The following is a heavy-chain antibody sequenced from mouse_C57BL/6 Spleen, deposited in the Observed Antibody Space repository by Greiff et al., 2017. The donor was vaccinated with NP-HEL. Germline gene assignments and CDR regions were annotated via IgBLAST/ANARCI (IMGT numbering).Heavy chain of an antibody. CDR2: ISSGGDYI. CDR3: TRDRDSHFDY. V-gene: IGHV5-9-1*02. Sequence: EVKVVESGEGLVKPGGSLKLSCAASGFTFSSYAMSWVRQTPEKRLEWVAYISSGGDYIYYADTVKGRFTISRDNARNTLYLQMSSLKSEDTAMYYCTRDRDSHFDYWGQGTTLTVSS. CDR1: GFTFSSYA. D-gene: IGHD3-1*01. J-gene: IGHJ2*01.